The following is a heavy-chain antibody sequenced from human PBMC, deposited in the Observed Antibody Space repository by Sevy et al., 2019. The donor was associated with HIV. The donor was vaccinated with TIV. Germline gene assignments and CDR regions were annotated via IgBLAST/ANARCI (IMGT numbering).Heavy chain of an antibody. V-gene: IGHV3-30*18. CDR1: GFTFSSYG. D-gene: IGHD5-12*01. Sequence: GGSLRLSCAASGFTFSSYGMHWVRQAPGKGLEWVAVISYDGSNKYYADSVKGRFTISRDNSKNTLYLQMNSLRAEDMAVYYCAKDRYSGYALFDYWGQGTLVTVSS. J-gene: IGHJ4*02. CDR3: AKDRYSGYALFDY. CDR2: ISYDGSNK.